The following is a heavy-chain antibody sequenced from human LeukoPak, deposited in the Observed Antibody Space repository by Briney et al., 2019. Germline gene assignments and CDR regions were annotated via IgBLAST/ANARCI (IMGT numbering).Heavy chain of an antibody. Sequence: GGSLRLSCAASGFTFTNYAMSWVRQAPGKGLEWVSTIGSSGFSTYYADSVQGRFTISRDNSKSTLYLQMNSLRVEDTAVYYCAKGLTTVTTVAYWGQGTLVTVSS. D-gene: IGHD4-17*01. J-gene: IGHJ4*02. V-gene: IGHV3-23*01. CDR1: GFTFTNYA. CDR2: IGSSGFST. CDR3: AKGLTTVTTVAY.